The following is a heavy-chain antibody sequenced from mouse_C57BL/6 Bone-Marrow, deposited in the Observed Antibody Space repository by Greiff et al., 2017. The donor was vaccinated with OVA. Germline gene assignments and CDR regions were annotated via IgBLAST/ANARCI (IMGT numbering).Heavy chain of an antibody. CDR2: ISNGGGST. CDR3: ARHYYGWYFDV. Sequence: EVMLVESGGGLVQPGGSLKLSCAASGFTFSDYYMYWVRLTPEKRLAWVAYISNGGGSTYYPATVKGRFTISRDNAKNTLYLQMSRLKSEDTAMYYGARHYYGWYFDVWGTGTTVTVSS. CDR1: GFTFSDYY. J-gene: IGHJ1*03. V-gene: IGHV5-12*01. D-gene: IGHD1-1*01.